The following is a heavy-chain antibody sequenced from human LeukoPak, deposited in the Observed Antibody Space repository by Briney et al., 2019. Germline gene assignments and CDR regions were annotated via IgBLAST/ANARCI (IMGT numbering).Heavy chain of an antibody. Sequence: KPSETLSLTCTVSGGSISSSSYYWGWIRHPPGKGLEWIGSIYYSGSTYYNPSLKSRVTISVDTSKNQFSLKLSSVTAADTAVYYCARQVAYCGGDCYLNWFDPWGQGTLVTVSS. J-gene: IGHJ5*02. CDR1: GGSISSSSYY. D-gene: IGHD2-21*02. V-gene: IGHV4-39*01. CDR2: IYYSGST. CDR3: ARQVAYCGGDCYLNWFDP.